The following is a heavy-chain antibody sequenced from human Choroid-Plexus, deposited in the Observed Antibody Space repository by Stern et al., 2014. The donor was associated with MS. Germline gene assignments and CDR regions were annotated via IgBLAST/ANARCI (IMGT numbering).Heavy chain of an antibody. Sequence: VQLEESGGGVAQPGRPLILSCAASGFTFSNFGMHWVRQAPGKGLEWVALISYDGSDKYYADSVKGLFTIFRDNSKNTLYMHMNSLRAEDTAVYYCAKDRQWSTYFFDYWGQGSLVTVSS. CDR3: AKDRQWSTYFFDY. D-gene: IGHD2-15*01. J-gene: IGHJ4*02. CDR2: ISYDGSDK. V-gene: IGHV3-30*18. CDR1: GFTFSNFG.